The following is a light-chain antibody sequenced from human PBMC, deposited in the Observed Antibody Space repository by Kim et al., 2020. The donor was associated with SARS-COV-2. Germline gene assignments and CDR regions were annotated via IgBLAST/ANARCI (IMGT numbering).Light chain of an antibody. CDR1: QSIISN. J-gene: IGKJ4*01. Sequence: EVVLTQSPATLSLSPGERATLACRASQSIISNYLAWYQHKPGQAPRLLIHGVSTRATGIPARFSGSGSGTEFTLTISSLQSEDFAVYYCQQYSHWPLTFGGGTQVDIK. V-gene: IGKV3D-15*01. CDR3: QQYSHWPLT. CDR2: GVS.